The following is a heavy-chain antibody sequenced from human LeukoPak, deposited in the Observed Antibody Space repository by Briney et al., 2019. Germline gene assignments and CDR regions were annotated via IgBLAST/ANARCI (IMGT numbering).Heavy chain of an antibody. CDR3: AGYRYGSGSYYIGLAFDI. CDR2: IYYSGST. V-gene: IGHV4-59*01. D-gene: IGHD3-10*01. Sequence: SETLSLTCTVSGGSISSYYWSWIRQPPGKGLEWIWYIYYSGSTNYNPSLKSRVTISVDTSKDQFSLKLSSVTAADTAVYYCAGYRYGSGSYYIGLAFDIWGQGTMVTVSS. CDR1: GGSISSYY. J-gene: IGHJ3*02.